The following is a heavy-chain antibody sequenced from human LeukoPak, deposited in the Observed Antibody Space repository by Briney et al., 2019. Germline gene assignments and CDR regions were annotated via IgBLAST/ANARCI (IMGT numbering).Heavy chain of an antibody. D-gene: IGHD2-15*01. V-gene: IGHV3-11*01. CDR3: ARGPVAAHD. J-gene: IGHJ1*01. Sequence: GGSLRLSCAASGFTFSDYYKSWIRQAPGKGLAGVSYISSSGSTIYYADSVKGRFTSSRDNAKNSLYPQMTRLRVADRERYDFARGPVAAHDWGQGSLVTVSS. CDR1: GFTFSDYY. CDR2: ISSSGSTI.